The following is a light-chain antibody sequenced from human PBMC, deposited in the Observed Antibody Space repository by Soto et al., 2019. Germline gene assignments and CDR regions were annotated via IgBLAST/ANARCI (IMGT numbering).Light chain of an antibody. CDR1: LPISNY. CDR2: AAS. J-gene: IGKJ4*01. CDR3: QKYNSAPLT. V-gene: IGKV1-27*01. Sequence: DIHMTQSPSSLSASGVGRGTTTFRASLPISNYLAWYQQKPGKIPNLLIYAASTLQAGVPSRFSGSGSGTDFTLTISSLQPEDVAAYYCQKYNSAPLTFGGGTKVDIK.